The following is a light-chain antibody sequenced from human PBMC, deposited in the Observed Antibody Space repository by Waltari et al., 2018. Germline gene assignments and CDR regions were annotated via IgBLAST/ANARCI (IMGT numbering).Light chain of an antibody. CDR1: RSTIGSNT. Sequence: QSVLTQPPSASATPGQRVITSCSGSRSTIGSNTVSWYQQLPGTAPKVLIYNNSERTSGVPDRFSGSKSGTSASLAIRELQSEDEADYYCAAWDDSLDGHVVFGGGTKLTVL. J-gene: IGLJ2*01. CDR3: AAWDDSLDGHVV. CDR2: NNS. V-gene: IGLV1-44*01.